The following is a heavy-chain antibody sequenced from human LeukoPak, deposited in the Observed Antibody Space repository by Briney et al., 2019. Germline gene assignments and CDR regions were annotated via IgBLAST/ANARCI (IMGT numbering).Heavy chain of an antibody. CDR1: GLTFSSYA. J-gene: IGHJ2*01. D-gene: IGHD3-10*01. V-gene: IGHV3-23*01. Sequence: GGSLRLSCAVSGLTFSSYAMSWVRQAPGTGLEWVSTIAGNGGSTYYADSVKGRFAISRDNSKNTLYLQMNSLRVEDTAVYYCAKNSLTRAPSGPKNWYFDLWGRGTLVTVSS. CDR3: AKNSLTRAPSGPKNWYFDL. CDR2: IAGNGGST.